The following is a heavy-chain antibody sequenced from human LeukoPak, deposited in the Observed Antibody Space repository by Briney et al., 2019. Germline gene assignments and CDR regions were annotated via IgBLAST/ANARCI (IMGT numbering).Heavy chain of an antibody. V-gene: IGHV3-30*03. CDR2: TSSDLNVK. D-gene: IGHD3-10*01. CDR3: AREGYYGSGSPPSLYFDY. Sequence: GGSLRLSCAASGFTFSSYAMSWVRQAPGKGLEWVAVTSSDLNVKLYADSVKGRFTISRDNSRSTLYLQMNSLRPEDTAIYYCAREGYYGSGSPPSLYFDYWGQGTLVTVSS. CDR1: GFTFSSYA. J-gene: IGHJ4*02.